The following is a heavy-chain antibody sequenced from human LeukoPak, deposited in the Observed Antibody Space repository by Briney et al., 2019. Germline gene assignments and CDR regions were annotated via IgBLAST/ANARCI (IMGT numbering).Heavy chain of an antibody. J-gene: IGHJ4*02. CDR1: GYSFTTSW. CDR2: IYPAGSDT. V-gene: IGHV5-51*01. Sequence: GESLKISCQGAGYSFTTSWIAWVRQRPGKGLEWMGIIYPAGSDTRYSPPFKGLVTISADKSINTAYLQWSSLKASDTAMYYCARQRSSGWYIDFWGQGTLVTVSS. CDR3: ARQRSSGWYIDF. D-gene: IGHD6-19*01.